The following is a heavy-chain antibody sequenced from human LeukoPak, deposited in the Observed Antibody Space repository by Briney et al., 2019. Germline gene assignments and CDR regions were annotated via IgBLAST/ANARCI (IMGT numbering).Heavy chain of an antibody. CDR1: GFTFSSYS. Sequence: GGSLRLSCAASGFTFSSYSMNWVRQAPGTGLEWVSSMSRSSNYIYYADSVKGRFTISRDNAKSSLYLQMNSLRAEDTAVYYCARILFGYSRSWWIMDVWGKGTTVTVSS. J-gene: IGHJ6*03. CDR2: MSRSSNYI. D-gene: IGHD6-13*01. CDR3: ARILFGYSRSWWIMDV. V-gene: IGHV3-21*01.